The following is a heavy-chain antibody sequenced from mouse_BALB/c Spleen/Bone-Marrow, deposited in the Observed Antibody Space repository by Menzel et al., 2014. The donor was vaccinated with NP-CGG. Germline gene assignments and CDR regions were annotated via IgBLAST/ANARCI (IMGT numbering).Heavy chain of an antibody. J-gene: IGHJ4*01. CDR1: GFTLSSYA. CDR2: ISSGGSYT. V-gene: IGHV5-9-3*01. CDR3: ARHDGYYAMDY. Sequence: EVKLVESGGGLVKPGGSLKLSCAASGFTLSSYAMSWVRQTPEKRLEWVATISSGGSYTYYPDSVKGRFTISRDNAKNTLYLQMSSLRSEDTAMYYCARHDGYYAMDYWGQGTSVTVSS. D-gene: IGHD2-3*01.